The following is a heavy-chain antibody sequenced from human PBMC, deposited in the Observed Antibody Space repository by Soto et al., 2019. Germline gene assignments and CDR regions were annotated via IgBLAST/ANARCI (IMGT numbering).Heavy chain of an antibody. CDR3: ARAVNWNEFDP. D-gene: IGHD1-1*01. J-gene: IGHJ5*02. V-gene: IGHV3-23*01. CDR1: GFTFSTYA. Sequence: GGSLRLSCAASGFTFSTYAMSWVRQAPGEGLEWVSGISVSGANTYYADSVKGRFTISRDNSKNSLYLQMNSLRAEDTAMYYCARAVNWNEFDPWGQGTLVTVSS. CDR2: ISVSGANT.